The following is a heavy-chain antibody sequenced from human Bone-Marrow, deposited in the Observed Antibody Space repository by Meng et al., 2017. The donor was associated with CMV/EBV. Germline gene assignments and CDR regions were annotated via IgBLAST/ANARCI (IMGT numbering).Heavy chain of an antibody. CDR2: MNPNSGNT. CDR3: ARGQVQCSTINCHDYRFSGMDV. D-gene: IGHD2/OR15-2a*01. V-gene: IGHV1-8*03. J-gene: IGHJ6*01. Sequence: ASVKVSCKASGYTFTSYDINWVRQATGQGLEWMGWMNPNSGNTGYAQKFQGRVTITRNTSISTAYMELSSLRSEDTAVYYCARGQVQCSTINCHDYRFSGMDVWGQGTTVTGSS. CDR1: GYTFTSYD.